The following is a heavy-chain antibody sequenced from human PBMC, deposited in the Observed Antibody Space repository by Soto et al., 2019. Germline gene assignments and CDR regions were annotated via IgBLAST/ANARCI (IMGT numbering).Heavy chain of an antibody. CDR1: GGSFSGYY. Sequence: QVQLQQWGAGLLKPSETLSLTCAVYGGSFSGYYWTWIRQPPGKGLEWIGEINHSGSTNYNPSLKSRVIISVDTSKNQVSLKLNSVTATDTAVYYCARGRGDLDYWDQGTLVTVSS. D-gene: IGHD3-10*01. J-gene: IGHJ4*02. CDR3: ARGRGDLDY. V-gene: IGHV4-34*01. CDR2: INHSGST.